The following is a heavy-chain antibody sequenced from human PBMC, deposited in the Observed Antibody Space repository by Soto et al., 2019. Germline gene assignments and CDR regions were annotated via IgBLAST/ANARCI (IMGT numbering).Heavy chain of an antibody. V-gene: IGHV1-18*04. CDR3: ARDPVAGHFDN. CDR1: GYPFTSYD. D-gene: IGHD6-19*01. Sequence: QVQLVQSGGEVRKAGASVRVSCKTSGYPFTSYDISWVRQAPGQGLEWMGWINPYNGDTNYTETFQGRATMTKDTATTTVDMELRSLRFDDTAVYFCARDPVAGHFDNWGQGTLVTVS. CDR2: INPYNGDT. J-gene: IGHJ4*02.